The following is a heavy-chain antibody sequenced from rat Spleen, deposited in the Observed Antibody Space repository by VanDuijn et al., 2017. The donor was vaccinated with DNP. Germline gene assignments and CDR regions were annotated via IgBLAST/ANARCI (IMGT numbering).Heavy chain of an antibody. V-gene: IGHV5S13*01. CDR1: GFTFSNFG. D-gene: IGHD1-11*01. CDR3: ARHYGGYSYYWYFDF. Sequence: EVQLVESGGGLVQPGGSLRLSCAASGFTFSNFGMAWVRQAPAKGLEWVASITHSGGITYYRDSVKGRFTVSRDNAKSTLYLQMDSLRSEDTATYYCARHYGGYSYYWYFDFWGPGTMVTVSS. J-gene: IGHJ1*01. CDR2: ITHSGGIT.